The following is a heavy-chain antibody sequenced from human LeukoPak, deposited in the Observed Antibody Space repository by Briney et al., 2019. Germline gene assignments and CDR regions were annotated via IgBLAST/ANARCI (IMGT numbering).Heavy chain of an antibody. CDR3: ATEITPYYYMDV. Sequence: GGSLRLSCAASGFTFSGYYMSWIRQAPGKGLEWVSYISSSGSTIYYADSVKGRFTISRDNAKNSLYLQMNSLRADDTAVYYCATEITPYYYMDVWGKGTTVTVSS. D-gene: IGHD5-24*01. CDR2: ISSSGSTI. J-gene: IGHJ6*03. CDR1: GFTFSGYY. V-gene: IGHV3-11*01.